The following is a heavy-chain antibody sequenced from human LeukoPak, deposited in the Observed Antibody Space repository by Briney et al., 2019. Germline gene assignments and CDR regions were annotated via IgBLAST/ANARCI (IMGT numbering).Heavy chain of an antibody. CDR1: GFTFRNFW. V-gene: IGHV3-7*01. CDR2: INQDGSPK. J-gene: IGHJ4*02. Sequence: GGSLRLSCAAPGFTFRNFWMSWVRQAPGKGLEWLPNINQDGSPKYYADSVKGRFTISRDNAKNSLYLEMNSRRGEDTAVYYCTTSDDSSGNNWGQGTLVTVSS. D-gene: IGHD3-22*01. CDR3: TTSDDSSGNN.